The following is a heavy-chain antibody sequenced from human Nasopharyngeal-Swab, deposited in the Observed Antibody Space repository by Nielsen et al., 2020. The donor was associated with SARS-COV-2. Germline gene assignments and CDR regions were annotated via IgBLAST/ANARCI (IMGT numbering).Heavy chain of an antibody. CDR2: INAGNGNT. CDR1: GYTFTSYA. Sequence: ASVKVSCKASGYTFTSYAMHWVRQAPGQRLEWMGWINAGNGNTKYSQKFQGRVTITRDTSARTAYMELSSLRSEDTAVYYCARDQSSGWYGALYYYYGMDVWGQGTTVTVSS. V-gene: IGHV1-3*01. D-gene: IGHD6-19*01. J-gene: IGHJ6*02. CDR3: ARDQSSGWYGALYYYYGMDV.